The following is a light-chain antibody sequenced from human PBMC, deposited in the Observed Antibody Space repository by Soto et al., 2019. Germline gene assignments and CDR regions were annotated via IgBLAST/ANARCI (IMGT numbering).Light chain of an antibody. V-gene: IGKV3-11*01. CDR1: QSVDSS. J-gene: IGKJ4*01. CDR3: QQRKSWPPIT. CDR2: DAS. Sequence: EIVLTQSPATLSLSLGERATLSCRASQSVDSSLAWYQQKPGQAPRLVIYDASNRATGIPARLSGSGSGTDFTLTISSLEPEDFAVYYCQQRKSWPPITFGGGTTVEIK.